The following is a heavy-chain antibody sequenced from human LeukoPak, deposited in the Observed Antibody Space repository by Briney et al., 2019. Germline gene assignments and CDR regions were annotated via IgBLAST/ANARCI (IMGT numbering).Heavy chain of an antibody. J-gene: IGHJ5*02. CDR3: GRGSYWFDP. D-gene: IGHD3-16*01. V-gene: IGHV1-2*02. CDR2: INSNSGDT. Sequence: GASVKVSCKASGYTSTAHYIHWVRQAPGQGLEWMGWINSNSGDTKYADRFQGRVTMTRDTSISTAYMELSRLTFDDTAVYYCGRGSYWFDPWGQGTLVTVSS. CDR1: GYTSTAHY.